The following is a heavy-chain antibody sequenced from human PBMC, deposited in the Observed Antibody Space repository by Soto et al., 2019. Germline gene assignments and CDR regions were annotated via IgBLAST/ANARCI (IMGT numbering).Heavy chain of an antibody. CDR1: GFTFDDYA. Sequence: GGSLRLSCAASGFTFDDYAMHWVRQAPGKGLEWVSGISWNSGSIGYADSVKGRFTISRDNAKNSLYLQMNSLRAEDTALYYCAKDHSGYVGGDNWFDPWGQGTLVTVSS. J-gene: IGHJ5*02. D-gene: IGHD5-12*01. V-gene: IGHV3-9*01. CDR2: ISWNSGSI. CDR3: AKDHSGYVGGDNWFDP.